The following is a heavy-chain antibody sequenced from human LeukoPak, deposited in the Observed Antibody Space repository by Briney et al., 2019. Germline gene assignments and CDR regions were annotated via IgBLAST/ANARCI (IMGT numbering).Heavy chain of an antibody. J-gene: IGHJ4*02. V-gene: IGHV3-7*01. CDR1: GFTFSTYW. D-gene: IGHD6-6*01. Sequence: GGSLRLSCAVSGFTFSTYWMSWLRQAPGKGLEWVANIKLDGSEKYYVDSVKGRFTISRDNSKNSLYLQMNSLRAEDTAVYYCARDNVRLLDYWGRGTLVTVSS. CDR3: ARDNVRLLDY. CDR2: IKLDGSEK.